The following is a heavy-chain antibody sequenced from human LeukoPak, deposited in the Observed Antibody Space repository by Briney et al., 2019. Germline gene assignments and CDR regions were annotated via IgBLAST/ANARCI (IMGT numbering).Heavy chain of an antibody. CDR1: GYIFTSYW. V-gene: IGHV5-51*01. D-gene: IGHD5-18*01. CDR2: IYPGDSGT. J-gene: IGHJ4*02. CDR3: ARHGMGTHLTN. Sequence: GESLKLYRKGSGYIFTSYWLGVVRQMPGKGLEWMGIIYPGDSGTKYSPSFQRQVTISADISINTTYLQWSSLKASDTAMYYCARHGMGTHLTNWGQGTLVTVSS.